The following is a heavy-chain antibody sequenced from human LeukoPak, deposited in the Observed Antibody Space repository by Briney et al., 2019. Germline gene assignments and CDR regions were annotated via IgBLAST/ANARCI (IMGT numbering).Heavy chain of an antibody. J-gene: IGHJ5*02. CDR1: AFTFSTYA. CDR3: AKDRGRMSIAVPPPTNWFDP. Sequence: PGGSLRLSCAASAFTFSTYAMSWVRQAPGKGLEWDSAISGSGGSTYYADSVKGRFTISRDNSKNTLYLQMNSLRVDDTAVYYCAKDRGRMSIAVPPPTNWFDPWGQGTLVTVSS. V-gene: IGHV3-23*01. CDR2: ISGSGGST. D-gene: IGHD6-6*01.